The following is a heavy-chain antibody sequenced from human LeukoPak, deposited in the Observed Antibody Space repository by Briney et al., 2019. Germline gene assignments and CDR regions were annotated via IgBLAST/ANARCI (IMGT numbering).Heavy chain of an antibody. D-gene: IGHD6-25*01. CDR3: ARRIAASDAFDY. J-gene: IGHJ4*02. CDR1: GGSISSYY. CDR2: IYTSGST. V-gene: IGHV4-4*07. Sequence: SETLSLTCTVSGGSISSYYWSWIRQPAGKGLEWIGHIYTSGSTNYNPSLKSRVTMSVDTSKNQFSLKLSSVTAADTAVYYCARRIAASDAFDYWGRGTLVTVSS.